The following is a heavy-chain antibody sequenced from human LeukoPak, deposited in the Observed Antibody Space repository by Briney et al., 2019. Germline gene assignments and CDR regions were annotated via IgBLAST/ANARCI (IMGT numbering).Heavy chain of an antibody. CDR2: ISGRGVSI. Sequence: GGSLRLSCAASGFTFSNFAMTWVRQAPGKGLEWVSSISGRGVSIYYADSVKGRFNISRDNSKSTLFLQMNNLRAEDTAVYYCAKFAGYSSHYYGMDVWGQGTTVTVSS. CDR1: GFTFSNFA. V-gene: IGHV3-23*01. D-gene: IGHD4-23*01. CDR3: AKFAGYSSHYYGMDV. J-gene: IGHJ6*02.